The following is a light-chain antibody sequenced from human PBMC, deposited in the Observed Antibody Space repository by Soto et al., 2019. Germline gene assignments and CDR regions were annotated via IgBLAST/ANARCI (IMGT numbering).Light chain of an antibody. J-gene: IGKJ4*01. CDR2: GAS. V-gene: IGKV3D-20*02. CDR1: QSVSSSY. CDR3: QQRSNWPLVT. Sequence: EIVLTHSPGTLSLSPGERATLSCRASQSVSSSYLAWYQQKPGQAPRLLIYGASSRATGIPDRFSGSGSGTDFTLTISRLEPDDFAVYYCQQRSNWPLVTFGGGTKVDIK.